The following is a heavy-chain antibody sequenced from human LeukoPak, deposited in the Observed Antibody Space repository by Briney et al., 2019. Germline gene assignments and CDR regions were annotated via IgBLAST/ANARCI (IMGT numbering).Heavy chain of an antibody. CDR2: IYYSGST. CDR1: GGSISSGGYY. V-gene: IGHV4-31*03. Sequence: SETLSLTCTVSGGSISSGGYYWTWIRQHPGKGLEWIGYIYYSGSTYSNPSLKSRVTISVDTSKNQFSLNLSSVTAADTAVYYCARIGNYYFDYWGQGTLVTVSA. J-gene: IGHJ4*02. D-gene: IGHD1-1*01. CDR3: ARIGNYYFDY.